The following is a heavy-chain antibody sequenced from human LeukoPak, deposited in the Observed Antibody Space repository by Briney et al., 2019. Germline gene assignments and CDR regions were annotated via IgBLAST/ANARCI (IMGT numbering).Heavy chain of an antibody. D-gene: IGHD1-26*01. CDR3: ARGSGSYGY. CDR1: GGSINSGDSY. V-gene: IGHV4-61*08. Sequence: SETLSLTCTVSGGSINSGDSYWSWIRQPPGKGLEWIGYIYYSGSTNYNPSLKSRVTISVDTSKNQFSLKLSSVTAVDTAVYYCARGSGSYGYWGQGTLVTVSS. J-gene: IGHJ4*02. CDR2: IYYSGST.